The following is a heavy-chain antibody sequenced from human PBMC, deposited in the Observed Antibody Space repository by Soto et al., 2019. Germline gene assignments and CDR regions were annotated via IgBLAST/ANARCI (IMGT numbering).Heavy chain of an antibody. CDR1: GGSFKNYA. V-gene: IGHV1-69*13. CDR3: ASASQGGYALH. CDR2: IIPIFGTS. J-gene: IGHJ4*01. Sequence: ASVKVSCKASGGSFKNYAIDWVRQAPGQGLEWMGRIIPIFGTSDYARKFRDRVTITADESSTTVFMDLNSLTYDDTALYFCASASQGGYALHWGHGTLVTVS. D-gene: IGHD5-12*01.